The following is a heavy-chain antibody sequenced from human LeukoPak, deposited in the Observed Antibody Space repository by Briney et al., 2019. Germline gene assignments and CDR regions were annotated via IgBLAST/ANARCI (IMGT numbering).Heavy chain of an antibody. CDR1: GGSFSSYY. Sequence: PSETLSLTCAVYGGSFSSYYWSWIRQPAGKGLEWIGRIYTRGTTKYNPSLKSRVTISVDTSKTQFSLKLSSVTAADTAVYYCARVSCGGDCRGHYYHYYMDVWGKGTTVTISS. J-gene: IGHJ6*03. V-gene: IGHV4-59*10. CDR2: IYTRGTT. D-gene: IGHD2-21*02. CDR3: ARVSCGGDCRGHYYHYYMDV.